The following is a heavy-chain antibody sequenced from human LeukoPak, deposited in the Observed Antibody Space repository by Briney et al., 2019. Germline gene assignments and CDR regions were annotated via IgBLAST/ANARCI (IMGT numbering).Heavy chain of an antibody. D-gene: IGHD6-19*01. CDR1: GGSISSYY. V-gene: IGHV4-59*01. Sequence: PSETLSLTCTVSGGSISSYYWSWIRQPPGKGLEWIGYIYYSGSTNYNPSLKSRVTISVDTSKNQFSLKLSSVTAGGTAGYFLWSGAVAGTGPLYFQHWGQGTLVTVSS. CDR3: WSGAVAGTGPLYFQH. J-gene: IGHJ1*01. CDR2: IYYSGST.